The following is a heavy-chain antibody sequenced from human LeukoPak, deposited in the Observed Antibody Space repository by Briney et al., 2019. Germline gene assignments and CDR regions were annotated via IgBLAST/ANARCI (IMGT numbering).Heavy chain of an antibody. CDR3: ARNSSSGWSEYNWFDP. D-gene: IGHD6-19*01. CDR1: GYTFTGYY. V-gene: IGHV1-2*02. J-gene: IGHJ5*02. Sequence: ASVKVSCKASGYTFTGYYMHWVRQAPGQGLEWMGWINPNSGGTNYAQKFQGRVTMTRDTSISTAYMELSRLRSDDTAVYYCARNSSSGWSEYNWFDPWGQGTLVTVSS. CDR2: INPNSGGT.